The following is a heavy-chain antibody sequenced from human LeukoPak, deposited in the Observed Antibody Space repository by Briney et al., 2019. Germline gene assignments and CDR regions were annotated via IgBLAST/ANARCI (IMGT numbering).Heavy chain of an antibody. Sequence: PGGSLRLSCAASGFTFSSYGMHWVRQAPGKGLEWVAVIWYDGSKKYYADSVKGRFTISRDNSKNTLYLQMNSLRAEDTAVYSCARDLGGLYYYYYGMDVWGQGTTVTVSS. J-gene: IGHJ6*02. CDR1: GFTFSSYG. V-gene: IGHV3-33*01. CDR3: ARDLGGLYYYYYGMDV. CDR2: IWYDGSKK. D-gene: IGHD2-15*01.